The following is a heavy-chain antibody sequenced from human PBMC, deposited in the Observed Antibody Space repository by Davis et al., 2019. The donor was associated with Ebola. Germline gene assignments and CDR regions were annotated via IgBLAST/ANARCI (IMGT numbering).Heavy chain of an antibody. CDR1: GFTFSSYA. D-gene: IGHD1-26*01. CDR3: TRAGSYRFDY. J-gene: IGHJ4*02. CDR2: ISIDGSTT. V-gene: IGHV3-74*01. Sequence: GESLKISCAASGFTFSSYAMSWVRQAPGKGLVWLSRISIDGSTTNYADSVKGRFTISRDNAKNMVYLEMNSLTAEDTAVYYCTRAGSYRFDYWGQGTLVTVSS.